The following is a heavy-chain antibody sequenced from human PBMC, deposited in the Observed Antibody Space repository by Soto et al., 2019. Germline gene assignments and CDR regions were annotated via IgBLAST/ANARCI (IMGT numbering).Heavy chain of an antibody. CDR3: ARDLGFCSTSSCSMDV. V-gene: IGHV3-23*01. Sequence: GGSLRLSCAASGFTFDTYAMTWVRRAPGKGLDWVSSISASGDVTYYADSVKGRFAISRDNAMNSLSLQMNSLRAEDTAVYYCARDLGFCSTSSCSMDVWGQGTTVTVSS. CDR2: ISASGDVT. D-gene: IGHD2-2*01. J-gene: IGHJ6*02. CDR1: GFTFDTYA.